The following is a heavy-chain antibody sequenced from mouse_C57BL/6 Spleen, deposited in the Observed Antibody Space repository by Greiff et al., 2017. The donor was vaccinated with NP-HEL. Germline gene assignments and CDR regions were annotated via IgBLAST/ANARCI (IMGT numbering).Heavy chain of an antibody. CDR3: TMNGYY. J-gene: IGHJ2*01. CDR2: IDPENGDT. CDR1: GFNIKDDY. Sequence: EVHLVESGAELVRPGASVKLSCTASGFNIKDDYMHWVKQRPEQGLEWIGWIDPENGDTEYASKFQGKATITADTSSNTAYLQLSSLTSEDTAVYYCTMNGYYGGQGTTLTVSS. V-gene: IGHV14-4*01. D-gene: IGHD2-2*01.